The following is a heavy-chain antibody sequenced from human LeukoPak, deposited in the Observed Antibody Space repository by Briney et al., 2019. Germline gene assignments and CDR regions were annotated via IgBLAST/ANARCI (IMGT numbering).Heavy chain of an antibody. J-gene: IGHJ4*02. CDR2: INWNSDSI. D-gene: IGHD1-26*01. Sequence: GGSLRLSCEVSGFTFDDYAMHWFRQVSGKGLEWVSGINWNSDSIGYADSVKGRFTISRDNSKNTLYLQMNSLRAEDTAVYYCAKEGYSGSYYDKGAYYFDYWGQGTLVTVSS. CDR1: GFTFDDYA. CDR3: AKEGYSGSYYDKGAYYFDY. V-gene: IGHV3-9*01.